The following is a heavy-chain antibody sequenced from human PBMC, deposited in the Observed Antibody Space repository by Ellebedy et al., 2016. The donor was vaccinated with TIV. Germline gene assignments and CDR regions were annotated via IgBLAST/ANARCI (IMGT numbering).Heavy chain of an antibody. V-gene: IGHV3-23*01. D-gene: IGHD5-24*01. CDR3: ATQLWNTEF. Sequence: PGGSLRPSCEASESTFSSYGMSWVRQAPGKGLEWVSSISTTDGTHYADSVKGRFTISRDNPKNTLYLQMNSLRVEDTAVYYCATQLWNTEFWGQGTLVIVSS. J-gene: IGHJ4*02. CDR2: ISTTDGT. CDR1: ESTFSSYG.